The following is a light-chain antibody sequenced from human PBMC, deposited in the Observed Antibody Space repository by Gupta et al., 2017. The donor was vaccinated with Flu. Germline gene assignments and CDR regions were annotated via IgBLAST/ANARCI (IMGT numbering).Light chain of an antibody. CDR1: PSIDSKY. CDR2: GAS. J-gene: IGKJ2*01. V-gene: IGKV3-20*01. Sequence: VLTHSPGTLSLSLGETATLSCRASPSIDSKYLAWYQQKRGLAPRLLIFGASSRATDIPDRFTGSGSGTDFTLTIDRLEPEDFAVYYCQYYGTSLYTFGQGTKLEI. CDR3: QYYGTSLYT.